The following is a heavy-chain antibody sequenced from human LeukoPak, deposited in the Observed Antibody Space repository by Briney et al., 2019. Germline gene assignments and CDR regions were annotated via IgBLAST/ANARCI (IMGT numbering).Heavy chain of an antibody. V-gene: IGHV3-30*01. CDR3: AREEEESGSCLDY. CDR1: GFTFSSYA. CDR2: ISYDGSNK. Sequence: GRSLRLSCAASGFTFSSYAMHWVRQAPGKGLEWVAVISYDGSNKYYADSVKGRFTISRDNSKNTLYLQMNSLRAEDTAVYYCAREEEESGSCLDYWGQGTLVTVSS. J-gene: IGHJ4*02. D-gene: IGHD1-26*01.